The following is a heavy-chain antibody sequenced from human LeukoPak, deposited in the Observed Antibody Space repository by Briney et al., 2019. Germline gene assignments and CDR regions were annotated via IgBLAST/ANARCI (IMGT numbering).Heavy chain of an antibody. Sequence: ASVKVSCKASGYTFTSYGISWVRQAPGQGLEWMGWISAYNGNTNYAQKLQGRVTMTTDTSTSTAYMELRSPRSDDTAVYYCARELRDYDFWSGKDYYYGMDVWGQGTTVTVSS. J-gene: IGHJ6*02. V-gene: IGHV1-18*01. D-gene: IGHD3-3*01. CDR2: ISAYNGNT. CDR3: ARELRDYDFWSGKDYYYGMDV. CDR1: GYTFTSYG.